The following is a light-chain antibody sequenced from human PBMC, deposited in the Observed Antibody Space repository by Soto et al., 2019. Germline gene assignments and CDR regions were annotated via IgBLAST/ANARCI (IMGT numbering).Light chain of an antibody. Sequence: EIVLTQSPGTLSLSPGERATLSCRASQSVSSSYLAWYQQKPGQAPRLLIYGASSRATGIPDRFSGSGSGTDFTLTISRLAPEDFALYYCQQYGSSLWTFGQGTKVEIK. J-gene: IGKJ1*01. CDR2: GAS. CDR3: QQYGSSLWT. V-gene: IGKV3-20*01. CDR1: QSVSSSY.